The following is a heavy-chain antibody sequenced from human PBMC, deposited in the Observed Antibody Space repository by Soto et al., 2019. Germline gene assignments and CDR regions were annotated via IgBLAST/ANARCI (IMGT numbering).Heavy chain of an antibody. V-gene: IGHV1-18*01. J-gene: IGHJ3*02. CDR3: ARDDLAQGDAFDI. CDR1: GYTFTSYG. CDR2: ISAYNGNT. Sequence: QVQLVQSGAEVKKPGASVKVSCKASGYTFTSYGISWVRQAPGQGLEWMGWISAYNGNTNYAQKHQDEDTMTPDTSASTAYMELRSQRSDDTAVYYWARDDLAQGDAFDIWGQGTMVTVSS.